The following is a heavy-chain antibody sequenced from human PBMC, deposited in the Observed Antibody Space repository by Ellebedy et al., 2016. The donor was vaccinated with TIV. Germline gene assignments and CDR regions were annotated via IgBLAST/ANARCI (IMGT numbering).Heavy chain of an antibody. CDR2: IYYSGST. V-gene: IGHV4-31*03. D-gene: IGHD2-2*01. CDR3: ARSEYQLLPQPGYYYYYYMDV. CDR1: GGSISSGGYY. J-gene: IGHJ6*03. Sequence: SETLSLXCTVSGGSISSGGYYWSWIRQHPGKGLEWIGYIYYSGSTYYNPSLKSRVTISVDTSKNQFSLKLSSVTAADTAVYYCARSEYQLLPQPGYYYYYYMDVWGKGTTVTVSS.